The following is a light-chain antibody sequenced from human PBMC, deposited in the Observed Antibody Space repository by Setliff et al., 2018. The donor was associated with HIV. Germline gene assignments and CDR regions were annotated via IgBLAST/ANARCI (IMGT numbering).Light chain of an antibody. CDR1: SSDVGGYNY. V-gene: IGLV2-14*01. Sequence: QSALTQPRSVSGSPGQSVTISCTGTSSDVGGYNYVSWYQQHPGNAPKLMIFEVSNRPSGVSSRFSGSKSGNTASLTISGLQAEDEADYYCSSYTSSSLYVFGTGTKVTVL. J-gene: IGLJ1*01. CDR2: EVS. CDR3: SSYTSSSLYV.